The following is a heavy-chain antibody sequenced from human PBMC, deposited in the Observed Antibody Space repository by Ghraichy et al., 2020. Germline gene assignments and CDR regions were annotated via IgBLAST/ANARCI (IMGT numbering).Heavy chain of an antibody. D-gene: IGHD1-26*01. CDR1: GYPFTSYD. CDR2: MNPNSYNT. CDR3: ASGYSGSYFF. V-gene: IGHV1-8*02. J-gene: IGHJ4*02. Sequence: ASVKVSCKASGYPFTSYDLNWVRQATGQGLEWMGWMNPNSYNTDYAQKFQGRITMTRNTSISTAYMELSSLKSEDTAVYYCASGYSGSYFFWGQGTLVTVSS.